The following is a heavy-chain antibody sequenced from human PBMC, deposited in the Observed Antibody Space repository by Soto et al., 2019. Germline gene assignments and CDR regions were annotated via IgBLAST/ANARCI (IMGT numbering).Heavy chain of an antibody. CDR1: GGSFSGYY. CDR2: INHSGST. V-gene: IGHV4-34*01. D-gene: IGHD2-2*01. CDR3: ARGPPDIVVVPAASSWFDP. Sequence: SETLSLTCAVYGGSFSGYYWSWIRQPPGKGLEWIGEINHSGSTNYNPSLKSRVTISVDTSKNQFSLKLSSVTAADTAVYYCARGPPDIVVVPAASSWFDPWGQGTLVTVSS. J-gene: IGHJ5*02.